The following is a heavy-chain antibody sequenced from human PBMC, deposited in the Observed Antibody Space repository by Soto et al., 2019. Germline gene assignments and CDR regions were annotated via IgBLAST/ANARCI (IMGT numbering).Heavy chain of an antibody. CDR3: ARVVDSGSPDSYYYYGMDV. V-gene: IGHV1-3*01. D-gene: IGHD1-26*01. Sequence: ASVKVSCKASGYTFTSYAMHWVRQAPGQRLEWMGWINAGNGNTKYSQKFQGRVTITRDTSASTAYMELSSLRSEDTAVYYCARVVDSGSPDSYYYYGMDVWGQGTTVTVSS. CDR1: GYTFTSYA. J-gene: IGHJ6*02. CDR2: INAGNGNT.